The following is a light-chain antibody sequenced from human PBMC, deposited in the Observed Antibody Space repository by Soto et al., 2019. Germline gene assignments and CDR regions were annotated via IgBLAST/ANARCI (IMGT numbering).Light chain of an antibody. V-gene: IGKV3-15*01. CDR3: QQYNNWPLT. CDR2: GAS. J-gene: IGKJ4*01. Sequence: EIVMTQSPATLSVSPGERATHSCRASQSVSNDLAWYQQKPGQAPRLLIYGASTRATGIPARFSGSGSGTEFTLTISSLQSEDFAVYYCQQYNNWPLTFGGGTKVEVK. CDR1: QSVSND.